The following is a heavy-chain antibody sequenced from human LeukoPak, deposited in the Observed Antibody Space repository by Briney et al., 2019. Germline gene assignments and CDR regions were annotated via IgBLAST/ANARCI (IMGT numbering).Heavy chain of an antibody. CDR1: GYTFTGYG. V-gene: IGHV1-18*01. D-gene: IGHD5-24*01. CDR3: ARGRWSATTASYYLDF. Sequence: ASVKVSCKASGYTFTGYGITWVRQAPGQGLEWMGWISTYNGKTNYAQKVQDRVTMTTDTSTSTAYMELSSLTSEDTAVYYCARGRWSATTASYYLDFWGQGTLVTVSS. CDR2: ISTYNGKT. J-gene: IGHJ4*02.